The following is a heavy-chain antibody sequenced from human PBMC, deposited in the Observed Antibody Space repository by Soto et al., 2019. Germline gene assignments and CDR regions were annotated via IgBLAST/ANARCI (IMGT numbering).Heavy chain of an antibody. Sequence: HPGGSLRLSCSAPGFTFGTYTMHWVRQAPGRGPECVSTISSHGGRTFYADFVKGRFTMSSDNSKNTLYLQMSSLRLEDTAVYYCVKARATGPKSDFDYWGQGXLVTVYS. CDR3: VKARATGPKSDFDY. CDR2: ISSHGGRT. J-gene: IGHJ4*02. CDR1: GFTFGTYT. V-gene: IGHV3-64D*06. D-gene: IGHD7-27*01.